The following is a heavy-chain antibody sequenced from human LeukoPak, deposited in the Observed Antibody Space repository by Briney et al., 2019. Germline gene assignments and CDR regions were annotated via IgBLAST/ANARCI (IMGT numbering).Heavy chain of an antibody. CDR3: ARAAAGGSNSFDI. CDR2: ISSSSSYI. V-gene: IGHV3-21*01. CDR1: GFTFSSYS. D-gene: IGHD6-13*01. J-gene: IGHJ3*02. Sequence: GGSLRLSCAASGFTFSSYSMNWVRQAPGKGLEWVSSISSSSSYIYYADSVKGRFTISRDNAKNSLYLQMNSLRAEDTAVYYCARAAAGGSNSFDIWGQGTMVTVSS.